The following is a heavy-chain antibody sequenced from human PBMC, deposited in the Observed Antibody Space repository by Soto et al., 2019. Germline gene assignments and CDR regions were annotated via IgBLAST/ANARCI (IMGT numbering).Heavy chain of an antibody. CDR3: ARVPLYSDSSGYYYDHYYGMDV. CDR2: INPSAGST. V-gene: IGHV1-46*01. D-gene: IGHD3-22*01. CDR1: GGTFSSSA. J-gene: IGHJ6*02. Sequence: ASVKVSCKASGGTFSSSAMNWLRQAPGQGPEWVGIINPSAGSTSYAQNFQGRVTMTRDTSTSTVYMELSSLRSEDTAVYYCARVPLYSDSSGYYYDHYYGMDVWGQGTTVTVSS.